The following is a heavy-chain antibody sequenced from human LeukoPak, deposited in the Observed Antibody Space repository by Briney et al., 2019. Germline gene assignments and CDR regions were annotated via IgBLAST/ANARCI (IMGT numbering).Heavy chain of an antibody. CDR1: GYTFTDYY. CDR3: ARGRNIEMTTMSGGSDY. CDR2: LNPNSGDT. D-gene: IGHD5-24*01. Sequence: ASVKVSCKASGYTFTDYYMHWVRQAPGQGLEWMGWLNPNSGDTNYAQKFQGRVSMTRDASISTAYMDLSDLRSDDTAVYSCARGRNIEMTTMSGGSDYWGQGTLVTVSS. J-gene: IGHJ4*02. V-gene: IGHV1-2*02.